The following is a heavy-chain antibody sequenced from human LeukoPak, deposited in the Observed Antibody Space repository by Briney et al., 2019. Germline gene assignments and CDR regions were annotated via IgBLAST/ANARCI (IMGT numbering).Heavy chain of an antibody. Sequence: SETLSLTCAVYGGSFSGYYWSWIRQPPGKGLEWIGEINHSGSTNYNPSLKSRVTISVDTSKSQFSLKLSSVPAADTAVYYCARGPHYYGSGSYWRVRWFDPWGQGTLVTVSS. CDR1: GGSFSGYY. J-gene: IGHJ5*02. V-gene: IGHV4-34*01. CDR2: INHSGST. D-gene: IGHD3-10*01. CDR3: ARGPHYYGSGSYWRVRWFDP.